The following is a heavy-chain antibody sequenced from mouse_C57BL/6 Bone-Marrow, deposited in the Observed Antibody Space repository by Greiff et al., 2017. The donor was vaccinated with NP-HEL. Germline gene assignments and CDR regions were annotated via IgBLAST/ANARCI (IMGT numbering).Heavy chain of an antibody. CDR1: GYAFSSSW. D-gene: IGHD1-1*01. CDR3: ASGGFYGSSSFAY. V-gene: IGHV1-82*01. CDR2: IYPGDGDT. Sequence: SGPELVKPGASVKISRKASGYAFSSSWMNWVKQRPGKGLEWIGRIYPGDGDTNYNGKFKGKATLTADKSSSTAYMQLSSLTSEDSAVYFCASGGFYGSSSFAYWGQGTLVTVSA. J-gene: IGHJ3*01.